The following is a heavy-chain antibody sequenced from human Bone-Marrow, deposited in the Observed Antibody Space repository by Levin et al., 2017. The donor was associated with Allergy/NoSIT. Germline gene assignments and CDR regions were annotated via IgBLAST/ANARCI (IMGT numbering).Heavy chain of an antibody. CDR1: GGTFSTYP. D-gene: IGHD5-18*01. Sequence: SVKVSCKASGGTFSTYPISWVRQAPGQGLEWMGRIVPVLGLPSYAQKFQGRVTITADRSTTTAHMELTSLTSDDTAVYFCARAVDTGKDYFDSWGQGTLVTVSS. V-gene: IGHV1-69*04. CDR3: ARAVDTGKDYFDS. J-gene: IGHJ4*02. CDR2: IVPVLGLP.